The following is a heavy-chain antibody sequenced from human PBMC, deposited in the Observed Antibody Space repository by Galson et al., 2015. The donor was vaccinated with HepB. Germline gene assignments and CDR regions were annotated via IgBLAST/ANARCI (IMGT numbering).Heavy chain of an antibody. J-gene: IGHJ4*02. CDR1: GFTVGGFY. CDR2: INTDGST. Sequence: SLRLSCAASGFTVGGFYMSWVRQAPGEGLEWVSLINTDGSTSFADSVKVRLTISRDNSKNTVYLQMNSLRAEDTAIYYCVRGLYSSRWGYWGQGTLVSVSS. V-gene: IGHV3-53*01. CDR3: VRGLYSSRWGY. D-gene: IGHD6-13*01.